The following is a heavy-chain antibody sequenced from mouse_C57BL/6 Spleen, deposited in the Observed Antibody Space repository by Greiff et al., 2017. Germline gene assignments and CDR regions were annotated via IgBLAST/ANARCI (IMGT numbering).Heavy chain of an antibody. CDR1: GFTFSSYA. V-gene: IGHV5-4*01. CDR2: ISDGGSYT. CDR3: AREGRLPHYFDY. Sequence: EVKLMESGGGLVKPGGSLKLSCAASGFTFSSYAMSWVRQTPEKRLEWVATISDGGSYTYYTDNVKGRFTISRDNAKNNLYLQMSHLKSEDTAMYYCAREGRLPHYFDYWGQGTTLTVSS. D-gene: IGHD2-2*01. J-gene: IGHJ2*01.